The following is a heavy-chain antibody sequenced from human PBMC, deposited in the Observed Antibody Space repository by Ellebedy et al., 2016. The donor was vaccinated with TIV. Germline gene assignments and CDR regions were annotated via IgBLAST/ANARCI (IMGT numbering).Heavy chain of an antibody. J-gene: IGHJ4*02. CDR3: AKDHYGGNIWGFGDY. CDR2: ISGSGGST. CDR1: GFTFSSYT. V-gene: IGHV3-23*01. D-gene: IGHD4-23*01. Sequence: GESLKISCAASGFTFSSYTMSWVRQAPGKGLEWVSAISGSGGSTYYADSVKGRFTISRDNSKNTLYLQMNSLRAEDTAVYYCAKDHYGGNIWGFGDYWGQGTLVTVSS.